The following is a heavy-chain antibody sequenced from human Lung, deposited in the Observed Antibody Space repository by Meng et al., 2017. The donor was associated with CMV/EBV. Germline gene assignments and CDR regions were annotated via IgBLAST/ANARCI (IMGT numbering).Heavy chain of an antibody. CDR2: INHSGST. V-gene: IGHV4-34*01. J-gene: IGHJ6*02. CDR1: GGXFSGYY. D-gene: IGHD3-10*01. CDR3: ARGQRYYYGSGRWDRAWYYYGMDV. Sequence: SXTXSLXCAVYGGXFSGYYWSWIRQPPGKGLEWIGEINHSGSTNYNPSLKSRVTISVDTSKNQFSLKLSSVTAADTAVYYCARGQRYYYGSGRWDRAWYYYGMDVGXQGTXVTVSS.